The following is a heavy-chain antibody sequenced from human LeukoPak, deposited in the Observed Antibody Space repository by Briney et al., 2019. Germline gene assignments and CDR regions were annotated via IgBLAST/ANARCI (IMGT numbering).Heavy chain of an antibody. D-gene: IGHD6-19*01. CDR1: GFTFSSYG. V-gene: IGHV3-30*18. Sequence: GGSLRFFCAASGFTFSSYGMHWVRQAPGKGLEWVAVISYDGSNKYYADSVKGRFTISRDNSKNTLYLQMNSLRAEDTAVYYCAKRERGSSSEGMDVWGQGTTVTVSS. CDR2: ISYDGSNK. J-gene: IGHJ6*02. CDR3: AKRERGSSSEGMDV.